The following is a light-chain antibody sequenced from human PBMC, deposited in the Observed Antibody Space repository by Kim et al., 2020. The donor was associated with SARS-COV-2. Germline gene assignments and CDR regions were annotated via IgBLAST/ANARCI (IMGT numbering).Light chain of an antibody. CDR1: SLRNYY. V-gene: IGLV3-19*01. Sequence: SSELTQDPAVSVALGQTVRITCQGDSLRNYYASWYQQKPGQAPVVVIYGKNNRPSGIPDRFSGSSSGNTASLTITGAQAEDEADYYCNSRDSSGNLWVFGGGTQLTVL. CDR3: NSRDSSGNLWV. J-gene: IGLJ3*02. CDR2: GKN.